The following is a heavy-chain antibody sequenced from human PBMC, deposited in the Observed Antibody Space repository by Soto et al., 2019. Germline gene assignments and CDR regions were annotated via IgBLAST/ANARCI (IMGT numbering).Heavy chain of an antibody. D-gene: IGHD6-19*01. CDR2: FYSSGSI. Sequence: SETLSLTCSVSGYSITAGGYYWSWIRHHPGKGLEWIGSFYSSGSIIYNPSLRGRVPISGDTSSNQFSMSLTSVTAADTARYYCARMYSSGSGWFHPWGQGTLVTVSS. V-gene: IGHV4-31*03. J-gene: IGHJ5*02. CDR1: GYSITAGGYY. CDR3: ARMYSSGSGWFHP.